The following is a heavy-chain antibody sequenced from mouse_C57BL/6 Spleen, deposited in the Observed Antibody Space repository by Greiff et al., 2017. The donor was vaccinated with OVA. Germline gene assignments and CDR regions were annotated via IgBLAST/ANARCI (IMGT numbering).Heavy chain of an antibody. CDR1: GYAFSSSW. D-gene: IGHD3-1*01. J-gene: IGHJ4*01. V-gene: IGHV1-82*01. CDR3: ARERGYGRAMDY. Sequence: ESGPELVKPGASVKISCKASGYAFSSSWMNWVKQRPGKGLEWIGRIYPGDGDTNYNGKFKGKATLTADKSSSTAYMQLSSLTSEDSAVYFCARERGYGRAMDYWGQGTSVTVSS. CDR2: IYPGDGDT.